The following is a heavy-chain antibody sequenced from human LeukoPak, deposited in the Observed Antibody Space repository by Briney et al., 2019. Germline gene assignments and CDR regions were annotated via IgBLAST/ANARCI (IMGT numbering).Heavy chain of an antibody. CDR3: ARHFWSGYYRDY. D-gene: IGHD3-3*02. CDR2: IIPIFGTA. J-gene: IGHJ4*02. Sequence: ASVKVSCKASGGTLSGYAISWVRQAPGQGLEWMGGIIPIFGTANYAQKFQGRVTITTDESTSTAYMELSSLRSEDTAVYYCARHFWSGYYRDYWGQGTLVTVSS. V-gene: IGHV1-69*05. CDR1: GGTLSGYA.